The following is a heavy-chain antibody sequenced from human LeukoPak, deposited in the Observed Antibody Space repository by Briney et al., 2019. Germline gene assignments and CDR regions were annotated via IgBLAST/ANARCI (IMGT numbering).Heavy chain of an antibody. J-gene: IGHJ4*02. Sequence: PGGSLRLSCAASGLPFTSYAMRWVRQAPGKGLEWVASIGYSGDKIHYADSVKGRFTISRDNSRDTLFLQMNSLRADDTATYFCANAHNYDGPYDYWGQGTLVTVSS. D-gene: IGHD3-22*01. CDR3: ANAHNYDGPYDY. V-gene: IGHV3-23*01. CDR1: GLPFTSYA. CDR2: IGYSGDKI.